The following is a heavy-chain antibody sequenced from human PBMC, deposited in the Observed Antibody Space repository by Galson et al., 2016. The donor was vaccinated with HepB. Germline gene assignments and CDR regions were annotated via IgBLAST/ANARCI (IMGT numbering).Heavy chain of an antibody. D-gene: IGHD3-3*01. J-gene: IGHJ6*04. CDR1: GFSFSTYW. CDR3: ARLMFQRGEGPARRQGFWSGQGMDPRNYFYFGMDV. Sequence: SLRLSCAASGFSFSTYWVNWVRQAPGKGLEWVANIKEDGREKYYVDSVKGRFTISRDNAKNSLYLQMNSLRAEDTAVYYCARLMFQRGEGPARRQGFWSGQGMDPRNYFYFGMDVWGKGTTVTVS. CDR2: IKEDGREK. V-gene: IGHV3-7*01.